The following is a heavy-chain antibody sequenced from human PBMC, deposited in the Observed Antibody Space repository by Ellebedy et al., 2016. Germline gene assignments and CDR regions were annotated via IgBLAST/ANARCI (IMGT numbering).Heavy chain of an antibody. V-gene: IGHV4-34*01. D-gene: IGHD4-11*01. CDR1: GGSFSGYY. Sequence: SETLSLXCAVYGGSFSGYYWSWIRQPPGKGLEWIGEINHSGSTYYNPSLKSRVTISVDRSKNQFSLKLSSVTAADTAVYYCASFSKISYWGQGTLVTVSS. CDR2: INHSGST. CDR3: ASFSKISY. J-gene: IGHJ4*02.